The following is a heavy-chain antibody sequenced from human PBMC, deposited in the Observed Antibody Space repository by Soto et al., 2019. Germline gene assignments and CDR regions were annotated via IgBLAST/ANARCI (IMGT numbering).Heavy chain of an antibody. V-gene: IGHV1-18*01. J-gene: IGHJ6*02. D-gene: IGHD6-13*01. CDR1: GYTFTSYG. CDR3: ARDWAAATTYYYYGMDV. CDR2: ISAYNGNT. Sequence: ASGKVSCRASGYTFTSYGISWVRQASGQGLEWMGWISAYNGNTNYAQKLQGRVTMTTDTSTSTAYMELGSLRSDDTAVYYCARDWAAATTYYYYGMDVWGQGTTVTVSS.